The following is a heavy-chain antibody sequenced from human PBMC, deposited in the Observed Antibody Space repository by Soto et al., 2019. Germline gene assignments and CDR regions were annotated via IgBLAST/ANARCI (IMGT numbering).Heavy chain of an antibody. D-gene: IGHD2-21*02. J-gene: IGHJ4*02. CDR1: GGSINRYY. CDR2: IFDSEST. Sequence: SETLSLTCTVSGGSINRYYWSWIRQPPGKGLEWIGYIFDSESTKYNPSLKSRVTISVDTSKNQISLKLSSVIASDTAVYYCARDCDPFNYWGQGTLVTVSS. CDR3: ARDCDPFNY. V-gene: IGHV4-59*01.